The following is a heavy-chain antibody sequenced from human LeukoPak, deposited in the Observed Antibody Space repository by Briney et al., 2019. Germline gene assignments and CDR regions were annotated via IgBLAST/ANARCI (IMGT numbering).Heavy chain of an antibody. V-gene: IGHV4-31*03. CDR1: GGSVSSVDYY. CDR3: ARAAMRVLGNKYYFDY. J-gene: IGHJ4*02. Sequence: SETLSLTCTVSGGSVSSVDYYWSWIRQHPGKGLEWIGYIHYSGDTYNNPSLKSRVTVSLDTSKNQFSLKLSSVTAADTAVYYCARAAMRVLGNKYYFDYWGQGTLVTVSS. CDR2: IHYSGDT. D-gene: IGHD2-2*01.